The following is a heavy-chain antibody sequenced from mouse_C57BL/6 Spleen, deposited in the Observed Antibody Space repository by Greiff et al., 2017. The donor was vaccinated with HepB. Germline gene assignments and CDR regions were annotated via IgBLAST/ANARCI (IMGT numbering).Heavy chain of an antibody. CDR3: ARGYYGSSPYWYFDV. D-gene: IGHD1-1*01. Sequence: QVQLQQSGPELVRPGASVKISCKAPGYTFTSHWMQWVRQRPGQGLEWIGEIFPGSGSTYYNEKFKGKATLTVDTSSSTAYMQRSSLTSEDSAVYFCARGYYGSSPYWYFDVWGTGTTVTVSS. CDR1: GYTFTSHW. V-gene: IGHV1-56*01. CDR2: IFPGSGST. J-gene: IGHJ1*03.